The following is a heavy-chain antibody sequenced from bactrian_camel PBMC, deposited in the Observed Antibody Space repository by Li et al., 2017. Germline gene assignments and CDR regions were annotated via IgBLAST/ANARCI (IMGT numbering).Heavy chain of an antibody. J-gene: IGHJ6*01. Sequence: HVQLVESGGGSVQAGGSLRLSCAASSDINDSACMGWFRQAPGKEREAVAHIYTEIGSTLVADSVRDRITISQDNAKNTLYLQMNSLKPEDTAMYYCAADPTWRCGTVVVRATLITGARGPRSPSP. CDR1: SDINDSAC. CDR3: AADPTWRCGTVVVRATLIT. D-gene: IGHD6*01. CDR2: IYTEIGST. V-gene: IGHV3-2*01.